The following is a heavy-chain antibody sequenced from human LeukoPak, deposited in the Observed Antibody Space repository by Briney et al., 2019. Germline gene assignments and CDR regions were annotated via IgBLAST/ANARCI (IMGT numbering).Heavy chain of an antibody. CDR1: GFTFSSYA. Sequence: GGSLRLSCAASGFTFSSYAMSWVRQAPGKGLEWVSAISGSGGSTYYADSVKGRFTISRANSKNTLYLQMNSLRAEDTAVYYCAHSPDTGYSSSWYFDYWGQGTLVTVSS. D-gene: IGHD6-13*01. CDR2: ISGSGGST. J-gene: IGHJ4*02. V-gene: IGHV3-23*01. CDR3: AHSPDTGYSSSWYFDY.